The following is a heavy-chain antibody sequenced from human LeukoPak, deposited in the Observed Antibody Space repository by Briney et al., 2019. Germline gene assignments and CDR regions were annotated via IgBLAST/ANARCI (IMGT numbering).Heavy chain of an antibody. CDR1: GGSFSGYY. Sequence: SETLSLTCAVYGGSFSGYYWSWIRQPPGKGLEWIGEINHSGSTNYNPSLKSRVTISVDTSKNQFSLKLSSVTAADTAVYYCARGRPSPTHGSGSLPFDYWGQGTLVTVSS. D-gene: IGHD3-10*01. J-gene: IGHJ4*02. V-gene: IGHV4-34*01. CDR2: INHSGST. CDR3: ARGRPSPTHGSGSLPFDY.